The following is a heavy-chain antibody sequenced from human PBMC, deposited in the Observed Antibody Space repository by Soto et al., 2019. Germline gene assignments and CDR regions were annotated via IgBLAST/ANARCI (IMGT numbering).Heavy chain of an antibody. J-gene: IGHJ3*02. V-gene: IGHV4-59*01. Sequence: PSETLSLTCTVSGGSISSYFWSWIRQSPGEGLEWIGYIFYSGTTNYGPSLKSRVTMSLGTAKNQFSLNLTSVTAADTAVYYCARGRGGTYDAFDIWGQGTMVTVSS. CDR3: ARGRGGTYDAFDI. CDR1: GGSISSYF. CDR2: IFYSGTT. D-gene: IGHD1-26*01.